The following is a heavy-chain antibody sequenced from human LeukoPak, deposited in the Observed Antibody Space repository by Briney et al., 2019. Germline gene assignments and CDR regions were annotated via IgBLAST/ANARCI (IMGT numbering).Heavy chain of an antibody. CDR2: IYYRGSI. CDR1: GGSISSYY. CDR3: ARLNPGYVTAPHDS. Sequence: SETLSLTCTVSGGSISSYYWSWIREPPGKGLEWIGYIYYRGSINYNSSLKSRVTISIDTSKNQFSLSLSSVTAADTAVYYCARLNPGYVTAPHDSWGQGMLVTVSS. J-gene: IGHJ5*01. D-gene: IGHD3-16*01. V-gene: IGHV4-59*08.